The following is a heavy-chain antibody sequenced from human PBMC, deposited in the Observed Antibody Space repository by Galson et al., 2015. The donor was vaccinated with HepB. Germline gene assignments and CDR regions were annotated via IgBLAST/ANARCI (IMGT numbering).Heavy chain of an antibody. Sequence: PALVTPPQTLTLTCTFSGFSLNTRGMCVSWIRQPPGKALEWLALIDWDDDKGYNTSLKTRLTVSKDTSRNQVVLTMTNMDPVDTATYYCARSCNYFDSWGQGTLVTVSS. CDR1: GFSLNTRGMC. D-gene: IGHD2-15*01. J-gene: IGHJ4*02. CDR2: IDWDDDK. CDR3: ARSCNYFDS. V-gene: IGHV2-70*01.